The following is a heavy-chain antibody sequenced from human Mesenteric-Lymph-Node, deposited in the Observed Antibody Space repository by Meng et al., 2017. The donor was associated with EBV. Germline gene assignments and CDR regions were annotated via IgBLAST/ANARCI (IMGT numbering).Heavy chain of an antibody. J-gene: IGHJ4*02. CDR3: ASDRGLSFLTPFDS. Sequence: QVQLFQSGTELKTPGSSVRISCKTSRSRFGNYGFSWVRQAPGQGLEWMGWTIPIFHTTHYAQQFQGRVTITADASSATIYMEVTNLRSEDTALYFCASDRGLSFLTPFDSWGQGTLVTVSS. V-gene: IGHV1-69*01. D-gene: IGHD3-10*01. CDR1: RSRFGNYG. CDR2: TIPIFHTT.